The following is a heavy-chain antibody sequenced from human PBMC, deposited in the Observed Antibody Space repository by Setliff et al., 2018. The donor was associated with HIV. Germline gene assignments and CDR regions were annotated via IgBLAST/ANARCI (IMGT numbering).Heavy chain of an antibody. V-gene: IGHV4-38-2*01. CDR1: GYSISSGYY. CDR2: FYHSGST. D-gene: IGHD3-3*01. CDR3: ARAPITIFGVIIIPVYFDY. Sequence: PSETLSLTCAVSGYSISSGYYWGWVRQPPEKGLEWIGSFYHSGSTYHNPSLKSRVTISVDTSKNKFSLKLSSVTAADTAVYYCARAPITIFGVIIIPVYFDYWGQGTLVTVSS. J-gene: IGHJ4*02.